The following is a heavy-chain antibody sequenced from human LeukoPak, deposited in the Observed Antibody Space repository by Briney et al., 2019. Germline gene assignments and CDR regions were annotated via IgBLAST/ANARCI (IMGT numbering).Heavy chain of an antibody. D-gene: IGHD2-15*01. Sequence: KSGGSLRLSCAASGFTFSDYYMSWIRQAPGKGLEWVSYISSSSSYTNYADSVKGRFTISRDNAKNSLYLQMNSLRAEDTAVYYCARDNDCSGGSCGGWFDPWGQGTLVTVSS. V-gene: IGHV3-11*05. CDR1: GFTFSDYY. CDR3: ARDNDCSGGSCGGWFDP. CDR2: ISSSSSYT. J-gene: IGHJ5*02.